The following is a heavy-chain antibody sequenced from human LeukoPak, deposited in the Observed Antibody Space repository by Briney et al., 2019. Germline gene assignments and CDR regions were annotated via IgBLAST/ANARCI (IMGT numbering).Heavy chain of an antibody. CDR2: ISAYNGNT. Sequence: GASVTVSCTASGYTFTSYGVSWVRQAPGQGLEGMGWISAYNGNTNYAQKLQGRVTMTTDTSTSTAYMELRSLRSDDTAVYYCARDRGQGNNWFDPWGQGTLVTVSS. D-gene: IGHD3-10*01. V-gene: IGHV1-18*01. CDR1: GYTFTSYG. J-gene: IGHJ5*02. CDR3: ARDRGQGNNWFDP.